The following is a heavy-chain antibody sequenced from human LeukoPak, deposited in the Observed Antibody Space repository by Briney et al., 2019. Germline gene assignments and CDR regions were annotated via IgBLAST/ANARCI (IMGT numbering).Heavy chain of an antibody. Sequence: GGSLRLSCAASGFTFSSYSMNWVRQAPGKGLEWVSSISSSSSYIYYADSVKGRFTISRDNDKNSLYLQMNSLRAEDTAVYYCARDGPSGTHYYYYGMDVWGQGTTVTVSS. D-gene: IGHD3-10*01. V-gene: IGHV3-21*01. J-gene: IGHJ6*02. CDR3: ARDGPSGTHYYYYGMDV. CDR2: ISSSSSYI. CDR1: GFTFSSYS.